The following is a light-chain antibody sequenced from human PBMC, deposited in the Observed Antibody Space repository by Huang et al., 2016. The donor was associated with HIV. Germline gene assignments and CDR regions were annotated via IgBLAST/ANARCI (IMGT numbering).Light chain of an antibody. V-gene: IGKV1-NL1*01. Sequence: DIQMTQSPSSLSASVGDRVTITCRASQAIPNSLAWYQPKPGKAPKFLLQTATRLESGVPSRFRGSGSGTDYTLTISSLQPEDFATYYCQQYYSSLPTFGGGTKVEIK. CDR1: QAIPNS. J-gene: IGKJ4*01. CDR3: QQYYSSLPT. CDR2: TAT.